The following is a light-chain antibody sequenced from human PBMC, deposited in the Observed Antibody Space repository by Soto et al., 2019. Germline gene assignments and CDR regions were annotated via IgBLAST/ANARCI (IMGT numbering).Light chain of an antibody. CDR3: SSYTNRATVI. Sequence: QSALTQPASVSGSPGQSITISCTGTSSDVGGYNYVSWYQQHPGKAPKLMIYEVTNRPSGVSNRFSGSKSGNTASLTISGLQAEDEADYYCSSYTNRATVIFGGGTKLTVL. V-gene: IGLV2-14*01. CDR1: SSDVGGYNY. CDR2: EVT. J-gene: IGLJ2*01.